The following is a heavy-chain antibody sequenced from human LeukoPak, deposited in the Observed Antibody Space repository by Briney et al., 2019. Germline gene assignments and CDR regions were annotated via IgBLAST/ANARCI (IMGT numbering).Heavy chain of an antibody. CDR3: ARSQDYDIFDY. CDR2: IRSKANSYAT. CDR1: GFTFSGSA. D-gene: IGHD3-9*01. Sequence: GGSLKLSCAASGFTFSGSAMHWVRQASGKGLEWVGRIRSKANSYATAYAASVKGRFTISRDDSKNTAYLQMNSLKTEDTAVYYCARSQDYDIFDYWGQGTLVTVSS. V-gene: IGHV3-73*01. J-gene: IGHJ4*02.